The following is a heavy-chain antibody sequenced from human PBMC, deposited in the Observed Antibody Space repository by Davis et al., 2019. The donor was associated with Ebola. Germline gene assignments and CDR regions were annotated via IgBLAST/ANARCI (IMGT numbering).Heavy chain of an antibody. CDR2: IDPSDSFT. V-gene: IGHV5-10-1*01. J-gene: IGHJ4*01. CDR3: ARLDGDFWRGFSDR. D-gene: IGHD3-3*01. CDR1: GSSFSTYW. Sequence: PGGSLRFSLQGLGSSFSTYWISWVRQMPGKGREWMGRIDPSDSFTDYSPSFHGHVTISADESISTAYLQWNSLKASDTAMHYCARLDGDFWRGFSDRWGQGTLVSVSS.